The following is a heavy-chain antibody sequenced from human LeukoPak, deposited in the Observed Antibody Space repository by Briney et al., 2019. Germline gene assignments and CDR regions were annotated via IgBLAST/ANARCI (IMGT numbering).Heavy chain of an antibody. J-gene: IGHJ4*02. Sequence: GGSLRLSCAASGFTFSSYWVHWVRQSPGKGLEWVGQVKGDGSRANYADSVKGRFTISRDNAKNTVYLQLNSLRAEDTAVYYCARDGYLAPVIAYLDYWGQGTPVTVSS. CDR1: GFTFSSYW. CDR2: VKGDGSRA. D-gene: IGHD2-2*03. CDR3: ARDGYLAPVIAYLDY. V-gene: IGHV3-74*01.